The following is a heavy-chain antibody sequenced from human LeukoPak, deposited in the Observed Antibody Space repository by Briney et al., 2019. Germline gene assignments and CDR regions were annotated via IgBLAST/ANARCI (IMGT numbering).Heavy chain of an antibody. Sequence: ASVKVSCKASGYTFTGYYMHWVRQAPGQGLEWMGWINPNSGGTNYAQKFQDWVTMTRDTSISTAYMELSRLRSDDTAVYYCARALGYSSSWPFDYWGQGTLVTVSS. J-gene: IGHJ4*02. D-gene: IGHD6-13*01. CDR1: GYTFTGYY. CDR2: INPNSGGT. CDR3: ARALGYSSSWPFDY. V-gene: IGHV1-2*04.